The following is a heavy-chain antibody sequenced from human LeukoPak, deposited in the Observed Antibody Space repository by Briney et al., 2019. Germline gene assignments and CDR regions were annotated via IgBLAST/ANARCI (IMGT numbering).Heavy chain of an antibody. Sequence: GGSLRLSCAASGFTFTTYAMSWVRQAPGKGLEWISTISSSGGTKYYADSVKGRFTVSRDNSKNTLYLQMNSLRAEDTAVYYCAKGHRAIAAAGTWFDPWGQGTLVTVSS. CDR3: AKGHRAIAAAGTWFDP. D-gene: IGHD6-13*01. CDR1: GFTFTTYA. V-gene: IGHV3-23*01. J-gene: IGHJ5*02. CDR2: ISSSGGTK.